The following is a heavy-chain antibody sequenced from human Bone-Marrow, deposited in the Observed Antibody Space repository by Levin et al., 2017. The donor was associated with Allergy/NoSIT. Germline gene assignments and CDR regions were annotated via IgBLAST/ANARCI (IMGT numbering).Heavy chain of an antibody. J-gene: IGHJ4*02. CDR2: TKIKADGGAI. CDR3: TTGGSRSYALFSR. CDR1: GFSINNAW. D-gene: IGHD3-10*01. V-gene: IGHV3-15*01. Sequence: KSGGSLRLSCAAAGFSINNAWMSWVRQAPGKGPEWVGRTKIKADGGAIDYAAPVKGRFTISRDDSKNILYLQMNSLNTEDTAVYHCTTGGSRSYALFSRWGQGTLVTVSS.